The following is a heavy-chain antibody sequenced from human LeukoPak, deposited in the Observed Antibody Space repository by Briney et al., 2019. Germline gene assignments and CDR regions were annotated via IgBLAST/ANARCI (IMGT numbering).Heavy chain of an antibody. Sequence: PGGSLRLSCAASGFTFSSYWMSWVRQAPGKGLEWVSYTSSSSSTIDYADSVKGRFTISRDNSKNTLYLQMNSLRAEDTAVYYCAKVTGAARPRAVDYWGQGTLVTVSS. J-gene: IGHJ4*02. D-gene: IGHD6-6*01. CDR2: TSSSSSTI. CDR3: AKVTGAARPRAVDY. CDR1: GFTFSSYW. V-gene: IGHV3-48*01.